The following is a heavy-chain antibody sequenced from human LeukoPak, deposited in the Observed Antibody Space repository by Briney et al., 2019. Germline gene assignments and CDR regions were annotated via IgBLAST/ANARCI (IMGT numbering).Heavy chain of an antibody. CDR1: GFTFSSYA. D-gene: IGHD2-2*01. Sequence: GGSLRLSCAASGFTFSSYAMSWVRQAPGKGLEWVSAISGSGGSTYYADSVKGRFTISRDNSKNTVSLQMNSLRAEDTAFYYCAKGFYQLLPFDSWGQGTLVTVSS. V-gene: IGHV3-23*01. CDR3: AKGFYQLLPFDS. CDR2: ISGSGGST. J-gene: IGHJ4*02.